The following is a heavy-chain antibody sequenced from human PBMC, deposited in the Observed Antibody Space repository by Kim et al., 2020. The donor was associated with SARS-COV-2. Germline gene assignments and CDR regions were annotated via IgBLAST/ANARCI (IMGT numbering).Heavy chain of an antibody. CDR3: ARQDGSARYYFDS. J-gene: IGHJ4*02. V-gene: IGHV5-51*01. D-gene: IGHD6-19*01. Sequence: YSPSFQGQVTISADKSISTAYLQWSSLKASDTAMYYCARQDGSARYYFDSWGQGTLVTVSS.